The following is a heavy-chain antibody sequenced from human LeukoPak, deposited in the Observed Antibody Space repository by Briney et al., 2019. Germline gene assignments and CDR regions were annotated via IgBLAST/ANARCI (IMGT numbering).Heavy chain of an antibody. V-gene: IGHV3-7*01. D-gene: IGHD4-17*01. CDR1: GFTFSSYW. J-gene: IGHJ4*02. CDR2: IKQDGSEK. Sequence: GGSLRLSCAASGFTFSSYWMSWVRQAPGKGLEWVANIKQDGSEKYYVDSVKGRFTISRDNAKNSLYLQMNSLRAEDTAVYYCARGTGDYEYYFDYWGQGALVTVSS. CDR3: ARGTGDYEYYFDY.